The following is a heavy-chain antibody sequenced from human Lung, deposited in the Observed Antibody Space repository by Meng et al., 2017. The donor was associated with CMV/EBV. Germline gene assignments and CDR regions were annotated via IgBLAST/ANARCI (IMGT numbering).Heavy chain of an antibody. CDR1: GDSVSSNSVA. V-gene: IGHV6-1*01. D-gene: IGHD1-1*01. CDR2: TYYRSKWYN. CDR3: ARGYSHRFDY. J-gene: IGHJ4*02. Sequence: SQXXXLTXAISGDSVSSNSVAWNWIRQSPSRGLEWLGRTYYRSKWYNDYAVSVKSRITSNPDTSKNQFSLQLKSVTPEDTAVYYCARGYSHRFDYWGQGTLVTVSS.